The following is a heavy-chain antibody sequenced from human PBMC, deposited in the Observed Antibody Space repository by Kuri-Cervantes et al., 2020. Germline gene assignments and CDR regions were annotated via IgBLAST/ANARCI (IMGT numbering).Heavy chain of an antibody. J-gene: IGHJ1*01. CDR2: IKQDGSEK. CDR3: ASPSKDTRQWLVRGATAEYFQH. Sequence: GESLKISCAASGFTFSSYWMSWVRQAPGKGLEWVANIKQDGSEKYYVDSVKGRLTISRDNAKNSLYLQMNSLRAEDTAVYYCASPSKDTRQWLVRGATAEYFQHWGQGTLVTVSS. CDR1: GFTFSSYW. V-gene: IGHV3-7*03. D-gene: IGHD6-19*01.